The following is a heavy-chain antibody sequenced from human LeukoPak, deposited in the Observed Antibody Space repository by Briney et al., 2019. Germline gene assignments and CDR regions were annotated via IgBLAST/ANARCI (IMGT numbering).Heavy chain of an antibody. CDR3: ARGYYYDSSGYYLDY. Sequence: SQTLSLTCTVSGGSISSYYWSWIRQPPGKGLEWIGYIYYSGSTNYNPSLKSRVTISVDTSKNQFSLKLSSVTAADTAVYYCARGYYYDSSGYYLDYWGQGTLVTVSS. D-gene: IGHD3-22*01. CDR1: GGSISSYY. CDR2: IYYSGST. J-gene: IGHJ4*02. V-gene: IGHV4-59*01.